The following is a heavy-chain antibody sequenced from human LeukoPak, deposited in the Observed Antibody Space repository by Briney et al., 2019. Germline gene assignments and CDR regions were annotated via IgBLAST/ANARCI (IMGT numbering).Heavy chain of an antibody. Sequence: GGSLRLSCAASGFTFSSYGMHWVRQAPGKGLEWVAFIRYDGSNKYYADSVKGRFTISRDNSKNTLYLQMNSLRAEDTAVYYCARAGDYDWTYFDYWGQGTLVTVSS. J-gene: IGHJ4*02. CDR3: ARAGDYDWTYFDY. CDR1: GFTFSSYG. V-gene: IGHV3-30*02. CDR2: IRYDGSNK. D-gene: IGHD1-1*01.